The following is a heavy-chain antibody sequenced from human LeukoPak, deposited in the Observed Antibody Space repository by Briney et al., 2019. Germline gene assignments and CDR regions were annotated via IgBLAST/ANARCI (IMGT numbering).Heavy chain of an antibody. D-gene: IGHD3-3*01. Sequence: GSLRLSCVASGFTFSSYEMNCVRQAPGKGLEWIGNIYYSGSTYHNPSLKSRVTISVDTSKNQFSLKLSSVTAADTAVYYGAREGYYDFWSGFYYFDYWGQGTLVTVSS. CDR1: GFTFSSYE. V-gene: IGHV4-59*12. J-gene: IGHJ4*02. CDR2: IYYSGST. CDR3: AREGYYDFWSGFYYFDY.